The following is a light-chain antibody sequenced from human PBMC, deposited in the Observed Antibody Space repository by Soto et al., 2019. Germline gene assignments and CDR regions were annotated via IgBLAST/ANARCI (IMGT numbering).Light chain of an antibody. Sequence: DIQMTQSPSSVSASLGDRVHITCRASQNISSYLNWYQQKPGRAPKLLIYAASSLQSGVPSRFTGSGSGTDFTLTISSLQPEDFATYYCQQSYSTPRTFGQGTNLDI. CDR1: QNISSY. J-gene: IGKJ1*01. CDR3: QQSYSTPRT. CDR2: AAS. V-gene: IGKV1-39*01.